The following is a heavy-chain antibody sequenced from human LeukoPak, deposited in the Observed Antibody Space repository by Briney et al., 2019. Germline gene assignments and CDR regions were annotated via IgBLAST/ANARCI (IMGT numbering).Heavy chain of an antibody. J-gene: IGHJ4*02. Sequence: ASVKVSCKASGYTFSGYYMHWVRQAPGQGLEWMGRINSNSGDTNYALKFQGRVTMTRDTSISTGYMELSRLRSDDTAVYYCARTPGVVTATGEFDYWGQETLVTVSS. D-gene: IGHD2-21*02. CDR1: GYTFSGYY. CDR3: ARTPGVVTATGEFDY. V-gene: IGHV1-2*06. CDR2: INSNSGDT.